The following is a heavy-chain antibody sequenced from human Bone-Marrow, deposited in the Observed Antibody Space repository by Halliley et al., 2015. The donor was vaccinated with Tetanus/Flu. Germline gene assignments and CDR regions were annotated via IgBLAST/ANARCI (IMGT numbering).Heavy chain of an antibody. J-gene: IGHJ4*02. CDR1: GFTFEAHA. Sequence: SLRLSCSASGFTFEAHAMHWVRQVPGKGLEWVSGITWNSESTSYADSVKGRFIISRDNAKSSLYLQMNSLRPEDTALYYCVKANFGSLGYFFDSWGQGALVTVSS. V-gene: IGHV3-9*01. CDR2: ITWNSEST. CDR3: VKANFGSLGYFFDS. D-gene: IGHD3-16*02.